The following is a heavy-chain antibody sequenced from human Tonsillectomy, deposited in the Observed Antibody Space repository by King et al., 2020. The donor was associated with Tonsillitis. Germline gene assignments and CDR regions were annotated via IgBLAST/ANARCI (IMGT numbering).Heavy chain of an antibody. J-gene: IGHJ4*02. Sequence: VHLVESGGGVVQPGRSLRLSCAASGFTFTNYGMHWVRQAPGKGLEWVSFIWYDGTNKYYTDSVKGRFTISRDSSKNTLYLQMNSLRVDDTAIYYCARDYGDYWGYFDYWGQGTLVTVSS. CDR3: ARDYGDYWGYFDY. CDR1: GFTFTNYG. CDR2: IWYDGTNK. D-gene: IGHD4-17*01. V-gene: IGHV3-33*08.